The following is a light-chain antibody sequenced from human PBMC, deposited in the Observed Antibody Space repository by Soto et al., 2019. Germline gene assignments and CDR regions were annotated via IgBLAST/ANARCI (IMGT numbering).Light chain of an antibody. V-gene: IGKV3D-20*02. CDR1: QSVTSSY. J-gene: IGKJ1*01. Sequence: EIVLTQSPGTLSLSPGERATLSCRASQSVTSSYLAWYQQKPGQAPRLLIYGASSRATDIPDRFSGSGSGTDFTLTISRLEPEDFAVYYCQQRSNWPPWTFGQGTKVDIK. CDR2: GAS. CDR3: QQRSNWPPWT.